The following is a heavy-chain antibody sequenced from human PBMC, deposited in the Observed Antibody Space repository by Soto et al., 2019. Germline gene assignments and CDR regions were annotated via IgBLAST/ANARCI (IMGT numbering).Heavy chain of an antibody. Sequence: QMQLQESGPGLVKPSETLSLTCTVFGGSISDTTYFWGWFRQPPGKGLEYIGCVYYTGTTYSNPSLRSRIIISVAASKNQTSFTLTSVPAADTAVYSCARRSLSLWGPYRQSFFDTWGRGALVSVSS. J-gene: IGHJ4*02. V-gene: IGHV4-39*01. CDR3: ARRSLSLWGPYRQSFFDT. CDR2: VYYTGTT. CDR1: GGSISDTTYF. D-gene: IGHD3-16*02.